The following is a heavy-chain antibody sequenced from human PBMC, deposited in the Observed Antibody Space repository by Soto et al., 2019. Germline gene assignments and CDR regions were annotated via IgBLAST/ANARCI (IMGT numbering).Heavy chain of an antibody. V-gene: IGHV1-2*02. D-gene: IGHD3-3*01. CDR1: GYPVTAYY. CDR2: INPATGAA. Sequence: QLHLVQSGAVVKKPGASVTVSCSASGYPVTAYYMHWVRQAPGRGLEWMGGINPATGAAKYTQTFQGRVTMTRDTSTITVFMELGGLTSEDTAVFYCARGGGVGVAGSAAFEMWGQGTVVTVSS. J-gene: IGHJ3*02. CDR3: ARGGGVGVAGSAAFEM.